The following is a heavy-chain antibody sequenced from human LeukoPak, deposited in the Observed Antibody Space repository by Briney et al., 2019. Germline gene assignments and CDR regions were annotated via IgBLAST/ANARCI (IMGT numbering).Heavy chain of an antibody. J-gene: IGHJ6*02. Sequence: LVKVSCKASGGTFSSYAISWVRQAPGQGLEWMGRIIPILGIANYAQKFQGRVTITADKSTSTAYMELSSLRSEDTAVYYCAKEMATMYYYYGMDVWGQGTTVTVSS. D-gene: IGHD5-24*01. CDR2: IIPILGIA. CDR1: GGTFSSYA. V-gene: IGHV1-69*04. CDR3: AKEMATMYYYYGMDV.